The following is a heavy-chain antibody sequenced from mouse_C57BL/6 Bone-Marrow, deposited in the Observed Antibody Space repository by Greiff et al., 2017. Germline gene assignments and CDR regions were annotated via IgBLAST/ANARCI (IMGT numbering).Heavy chain of an antibody. CDR1: GFNIKNTY. CDR3: ARGYYGNEGFAY. V-gene: IGHV14-3*01. J-gene: IGHJ3*01. Sequence: EVQLKESVAELVRPGASVKLSCTASGFNIKNTYMHWVKQRPEQGLAWIGRIDPANGNTKYAPKFQGKATITADTSSNTAYLQLSSLTSEDTAIYYCARGYYGNEGFAYWGQGTLVTVSA. D-gene: IGHD2-1*01. CDR2: IDPANGNT.